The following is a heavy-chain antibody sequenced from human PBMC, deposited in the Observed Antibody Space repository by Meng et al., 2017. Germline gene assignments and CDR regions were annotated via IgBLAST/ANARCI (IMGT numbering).Heavy chain of an antibody. CDR2: IYYSGST. CDR3: ARDRDGYNYYYYYGMDV. D-gene: IGHD5-24*01. V-gene: IGHV4-39*07. Sequence: SETLSLTCTVSGGSISSSSYYRGWIRQPPGKGLEWIGSIYYSGSTYYNPSLKSRVTISVDTSKNQFSLKLSSVTAADTAVYYCARDRDGYNYYYYYGMDVWGQGTAVTVSS. J-gene: IGHJ6*02. CDR1: GGSISSSSYY.